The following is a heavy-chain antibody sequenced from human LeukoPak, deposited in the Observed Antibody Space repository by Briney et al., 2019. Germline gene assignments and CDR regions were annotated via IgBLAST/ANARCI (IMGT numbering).Heavy chain of an antibody. D-gene: IGHD2-15*01. V-gene: IGHV3-23*01. J-gene: IGHJ4*02. CDR1: GFTFSTYA. CDR3: TKSLYCSAGSCYKFDY. Sequence: GGSLRLSCTASGFTFSTYALSWVRRAPGKGLEWVSTIGNKGGTYYLDSVKGGCTISRDNSKNKLYLQMNSLRADDTAVYYCTKSLYCSAGSCYKFDYWGQGTLVTVSS. CDR2: IGNKGGT.